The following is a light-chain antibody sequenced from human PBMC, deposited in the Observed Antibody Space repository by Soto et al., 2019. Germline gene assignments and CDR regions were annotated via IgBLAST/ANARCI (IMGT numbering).Light chain of an antibody. CDR2: KES. V-gene: IGKV1-5*03. J-gene: IGKJ1*01. CDR3: QQYISDPWT. Sequence: DIQMTQSPSTLSASVGDRVTITCRASQSVGSWLACFQQKEGKAPKVLIYKESSLESGVPSRFSGSGSGTEFTLTISSLQPDDFATYYCQQYISDPWTFGQGTRVEIK. CDR1: QSVGSW.